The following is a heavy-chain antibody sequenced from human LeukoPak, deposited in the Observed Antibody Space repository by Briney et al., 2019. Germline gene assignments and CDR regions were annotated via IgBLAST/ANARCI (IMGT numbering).Heavy chain of an antibody. CDR2: ISGSGGST. V-gene: IGHV3-23*01. Sequence: GGSLRLSCAASGFTFSSYAMSWVRQAPGKGLEWVSAISGSGGSTYYADSVKGRFTISRDNSKNTLYLQMNSLRAEDTAVYYCAKDSDYYDSSGYYSGYAFDIWGQGTMVTVSS. J-gene: IGHJ3*02. CDR1: GFTFSSYA. CDR3: AKDSDYYDSSGYYSGYAFDI. D-gene: IGHD3-22*01.